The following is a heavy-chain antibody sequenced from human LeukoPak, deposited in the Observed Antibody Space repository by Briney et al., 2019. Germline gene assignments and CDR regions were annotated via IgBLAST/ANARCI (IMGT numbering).Heavy chain of an antibody. CDR2: IYSGGCT. Sequence: SGGSLRLSCAASGFTVSSNYMSWVRQAPGKGLEWVSVIYSGGCTNYADSVKGRFTISRDNSKNTLYLQMNSLRAEDTAVYYCARGATSLPFDYWGQGTLVTVSS. J-gene: IGHJ4*02. D-gene: IGHD3-16*02. CDR3: ARGATSLPFDY. V-gene: IGHV3-53*01. CDR1: GFTVSSNY.